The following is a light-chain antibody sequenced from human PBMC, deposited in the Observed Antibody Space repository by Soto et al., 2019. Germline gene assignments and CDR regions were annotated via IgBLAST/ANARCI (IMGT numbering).Light chain of an antibody. CDR2: YDD. V-gene: IGLV1-36*01. Sequence: QSVLTQPPSVSEAPRQRVTISCSGSSSNIGNNAVNWYQQLPGKAPKLLIYYDDLLPSGVSDRFSGSKSGTSASLGISGLQSEDEADYYCAAWDDSLNGPVFCGGTKVTVL. J-gene: IGLJ2*01. CDR3: AAWDDSLNGPV. CDR1: SSNIGNNA.